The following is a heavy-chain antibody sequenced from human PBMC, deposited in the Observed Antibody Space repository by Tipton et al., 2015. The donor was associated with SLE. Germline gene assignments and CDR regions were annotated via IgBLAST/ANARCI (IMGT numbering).Heavy chain of an antibody. CDR1: SGSISSYY. D-gene: IGHD3-9*01. CDR2: ISNTGST. CDR3: ARAVRYAFEY. J-gene: IGHJ4*02. Sequence: TLSLTCSVSSGSISSYYWSWIRQPPGKGLEWIGYISNTGSTDYNPSLNSRVTISADTSRNQISLKQNSVTAADTAVYYCARAVRYAFEYWGQGAVVTVSS. V-gene: IGHV4-59*01.